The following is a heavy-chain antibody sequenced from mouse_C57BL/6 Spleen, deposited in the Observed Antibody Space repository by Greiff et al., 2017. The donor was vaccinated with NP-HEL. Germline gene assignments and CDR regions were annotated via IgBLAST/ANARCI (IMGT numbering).Heavy chain of an antibody. D-gene: IGHD2-2*01. CDR3: ARSGYDAFYFDY. J-gene: IGHJ2*01. V-gene: IGHV1-64*01. CDR1: GYTFTSYW. CDR2: IHPNSGST. Sequence: QVQLQQPGAELVKPGASVKLSCKASGYTFTSYWMHWVKQRPGQGLEWIGMIHPNSGSTNYNEKFKSKATLTVDKSSSTAYMQLSSLTSEDSAVYYCARSGYDAFYFDYWGQGTTLTVSS.